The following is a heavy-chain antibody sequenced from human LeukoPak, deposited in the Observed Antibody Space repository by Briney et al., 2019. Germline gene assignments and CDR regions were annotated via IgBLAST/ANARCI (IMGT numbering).Heavy chain of an antibody. CDR3: AKSPSLGYDFWTSSQPLY. V-gene: IGHV3-23*01. J-gene: IGHJ4*02. Sequence: PGGSLRLSCAASGFTFSSYAMSWVRQAPGKGLEWVSAISGSGGSTYYADSVKGRFTISRDNSKNTLYLQMNSLRAEDTAVYYCAKSPSLGYDFWTSSQPLYWGQGTLVTVSS. CDR1: GFTFSSYA. CDR2: ISGSGGST. D-gene: IGHD3-3*01.